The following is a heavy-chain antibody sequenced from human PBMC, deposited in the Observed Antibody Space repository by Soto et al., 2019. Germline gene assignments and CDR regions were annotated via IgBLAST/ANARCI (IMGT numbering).Heavy chain of an antibody. CDR2: IIPIFGTA. J-gene: IGHJ5*02. V-gene: IGHV1-69*01. Sequence: QVQLVQSGAEVKKPGSSVKVSCKASGGTFSSYAISWVRQAPGQGLEWMGGIIPIFGTANYAQKFQGRVTITADESTSTAYMELGSLRSEDTAVYYCARVSGGGQANIAAAENWFDPWGQGTLVTVSS. CDR1: GGTFSSYA. CDR3: ARVSGGGQANIAAAENWFDP. D-gene: IGHD6-13*01.